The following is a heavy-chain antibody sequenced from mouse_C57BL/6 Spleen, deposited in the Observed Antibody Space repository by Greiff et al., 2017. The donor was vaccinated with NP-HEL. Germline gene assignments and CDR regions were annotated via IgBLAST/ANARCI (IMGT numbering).Heavy chain of an antibody. CDR1: GYTFTSYT. Sequence: VQLQQSGAELARPGASVKMSCKASGYTFTSYTMHWVKQRPGQGLEWIGYINPSSGYTKYNQKFKDKATLTADKSSSTAYMQLSSLTSDDSAVYYCARSFYYDYDGYYFDYWGQGTTLTVSS. V-gene: IGHV1-4*01. CDR3: ARSFYYDYDGYYFDY. CDR2: INPSSGYT. J-gene: IGHJ2*01. D-gene: IGHD2-4*01.